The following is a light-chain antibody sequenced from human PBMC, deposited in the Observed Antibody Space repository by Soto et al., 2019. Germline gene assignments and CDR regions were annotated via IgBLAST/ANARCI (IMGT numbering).Light chain of an antibody. CDR3: QSYDSGLSGHWV. CDR2: EVS. Sequence: QSALTQPASVSGSPGQSITISCTGTSSDVGGFNYVSWYQQHPGKAPKLMIYEVSNRPSGVSKRFSGSRSGNTASLTISGLQAEDEADYYCQSYDSGLSGHWVFGGGTKVTVL. CDR1: SSDVGGFNY. J-gene: IGLJ3*02. V-gene: IGLV2-14*01.